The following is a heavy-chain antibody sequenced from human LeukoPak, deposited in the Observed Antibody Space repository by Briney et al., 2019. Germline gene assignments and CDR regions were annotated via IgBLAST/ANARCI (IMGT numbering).Heavy chain of an antibody. CDR3: AREVKRSSCYFDI. J-gene: IGHJ3*02. CDR1: GYTFTGYY. CDR2: INPNSGGT. Sequence: GASVNVSCKASGYTFTGYYMHWVRQAPGQGGEWMEWINPNSGGTNYAQKFQGRVTMTRETSISTAYMELRRLRSDDTAVYYCAREVKRSSCYFDIWGQGTMVTVSS. D-gene: IGHD6-13*01. V-gene: IGHV1-2*02.